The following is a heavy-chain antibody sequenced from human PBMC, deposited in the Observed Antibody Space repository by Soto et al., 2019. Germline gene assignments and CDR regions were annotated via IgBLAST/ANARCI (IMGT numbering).Heavy chain of an antibody. D-gene: IGHD2-15*01. J-gene: IGHJ3*02. CDR1: GGSISSSSYY. Sequence: QLQLQESGPGLVKPSETLSLTCTVSGGSISSSSYYWGWIRQPPGKGLEWIGSIYYSGSTYYNPSLKSRVTISVDTSKNQFSLKLSSVTAADTAVYYCARQLRYYCSGGSCPAGLDIWGQGTMVTVSS. CDR2: IYYSGST. CDR3: ARQLRYYCSGGSCPAGLDI. V-gene: IGHV4-39*01.